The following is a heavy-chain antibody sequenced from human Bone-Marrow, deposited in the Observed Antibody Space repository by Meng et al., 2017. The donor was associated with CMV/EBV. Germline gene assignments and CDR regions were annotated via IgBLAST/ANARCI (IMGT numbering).Heavy chain of an antibody. D-gene: IGHD3-3*01. V-gene: IGHV3-9*01. CDR1: GFTFDDYA. Sequence: SLKISCAASGFTFDDYAMHWVRQAPGKGLEWVSGISWNSGSIGYADSVKGRFTISRDNAKNSLYLQMNSLRAEDTALYYCAKLSGRYDFWSGYYYDYWGQGKLVNVDS. J-gene: IGHJ4*02. CDR3: AKLSGRYDFWSGYYYDY. CDR2: ISWNSGSI.